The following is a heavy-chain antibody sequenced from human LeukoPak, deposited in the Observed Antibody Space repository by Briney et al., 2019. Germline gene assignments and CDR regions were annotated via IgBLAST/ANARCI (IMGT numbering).Heavy chain of an antibody. D-gene: IGHD4-11*01. Sequence: PGGSLRLSCAASGFTFSSYSVNWVRQAPGKGLEWVSAISGSGGSTYYADSVKGRFTISRDNSQNTLYLQMNSLRAEDTAVYYCAKCSSNYLYYFDYWGQGTLVTVSS. CDR1: GFTFSSYS. J-gene: IGHJ4*02. CDR2: ISGSGGST. CDR3: AKCSSNYLYYFDY. V-gene: IGHV3-23*01.